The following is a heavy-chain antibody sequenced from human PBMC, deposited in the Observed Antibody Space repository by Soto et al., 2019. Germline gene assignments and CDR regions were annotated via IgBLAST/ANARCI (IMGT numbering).Heavy chain of an antibody. V-gene: IGHV4-39*01. CDR2: IYYSGST. J-gene: IGHJ4*02. CDR3: ARIKRLPPAILGAFDY. D-gene: IGHD2-2*01. CDR1: GGSISSSSYY. Sequence: PSETLSLTCTVSGGSISSSSYYWGWIRQPPGKGLEWIGSIYYSGSTYYNPSLKSRVTISVDTSKNQFSLKLSSVTAADTAVYYRARIKRLPPAILGAFDYWGQGNLVTVSS.